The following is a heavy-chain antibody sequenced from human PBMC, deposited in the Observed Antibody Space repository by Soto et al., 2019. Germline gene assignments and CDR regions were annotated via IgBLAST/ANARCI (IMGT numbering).Heavy chain of an antibody. V-gene: IGHV3-23*01. CDR3: AKGVSGYFYMDV. Sequence: EVQLLESGGGLVQPGGSLRLSCAASGFAFNNYGMTWVRQAPGKGLEWVSAISGSGGSTSYADSVKGRFTISRDNSKNTVYLQMDGLRAEDTAVYYCAKGVSGYFYMDVWGTGTTVTVSS. J-gene: IGHJ6*03. CDR1: GFAFNNYG. CDR2: ISGSGGST. D-gene: IGHD2-8*01.